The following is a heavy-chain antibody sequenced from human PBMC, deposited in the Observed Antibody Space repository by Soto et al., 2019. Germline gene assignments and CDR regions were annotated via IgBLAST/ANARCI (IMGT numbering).Heavy chain of an antibody. CDR1: GFTFSSCS. J-gene: IGHJ4*02. CDR2: IDSSSSYI. D-gene: IGHD1-20*01. Sequence: PGGSLRLSCAASGFTFSSCSMNWVRQAPGKGLEWVSSIDSSSSYIHYADSVKGRFTISRDNAKNSLYLQMNSLRAEDTAVYYCATISGTTRWDDYWGQGPLVTVSS. V-gene: IGHV3-21*01. CDR3: ATISGTTRWDDY.